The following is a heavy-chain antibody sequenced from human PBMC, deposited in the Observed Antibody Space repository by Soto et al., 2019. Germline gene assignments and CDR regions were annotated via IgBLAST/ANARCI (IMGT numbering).Heavy chain of an antibody. D-gene: IGHD3-9*01. Sequence: ASVKVSCKASGYTFTSYAIHWVRQAPGQRLEWMGWINAGNGNTKYSQKFQGRVTITRDTSASTAYMELSSLRSEDTAVYYCARSTGYYPIDYWGQGTLVTVAS. CDR3: ARSTGYYPIDY. V-gene: IGHV1-3*01. J-gene: IGHJ4*02. CDR2: INAGNGNT. CDR1: GYTFTSYA.